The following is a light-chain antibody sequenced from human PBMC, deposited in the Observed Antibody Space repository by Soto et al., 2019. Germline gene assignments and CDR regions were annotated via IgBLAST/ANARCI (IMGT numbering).Light chain of an antibody. CDR3: QQRSDWPPTWT. V-gene: IGKV3-11*01. CDR1: QSVSSY. J-gene: IGKJ1*01. CDR2: DAS. Sequence: EIVLTQSPATLSLSPGERATLSCRASQSVSSYLSWYQQNPGQAPRLLIYDASNRATGIPASFSGSGSGTAFTLPISSLEPEEFAVYYCQQRSDWPPTWTFGQGTKVEIK.